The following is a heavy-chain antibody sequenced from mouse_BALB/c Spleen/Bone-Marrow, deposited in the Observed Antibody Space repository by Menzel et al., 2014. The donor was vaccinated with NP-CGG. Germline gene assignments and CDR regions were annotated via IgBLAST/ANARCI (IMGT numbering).Heavy chain of an antibody. V-gene: IGHV1-80*01. CDR2: IYPGDGDT. J-gene: IGHJ4*01. Sequence: QVQLQQSGAELVRPGSSVKISCKASGYAFSSYWMNWVKQRPGQGLEWIGQIYPGDGDTNYNGKFKGKATLTADKSSSTAYMQLSSLTSEDSAVYFCARGARSAMDYWGQGTSVTVSS. CDR1: GYAFSSYW. CDR3: ARGARSAMDY.